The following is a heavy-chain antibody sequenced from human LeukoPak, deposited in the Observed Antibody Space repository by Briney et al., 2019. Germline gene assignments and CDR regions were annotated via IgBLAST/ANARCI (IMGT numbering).Heavy chain of an antibody. CDR3: AKDPRASGGHYFDY. J-gene: IGHJ4*02. V-gene: IGHV3-23*01. CDR1: GFTFSSYA. D-gene: IGHD3-16*01. Sequence: GSLRLSCAASGFTFSSYAMKWVRQPAWKGPEGVSRIRGSGGSTYYADSVKGRFTVSRDNSKITLYLLMNSLRADDTAIYYCAKDPRASGGHYFDYWGQGTLVTVSS. CDR2: IRGSGGST.